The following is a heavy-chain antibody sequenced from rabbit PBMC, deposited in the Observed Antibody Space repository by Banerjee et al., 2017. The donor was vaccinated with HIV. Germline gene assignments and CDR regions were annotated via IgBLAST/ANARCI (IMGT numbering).Heavy chain of an antibody. V-gene: IGHV1S40*01. D-gene: IGHD4-1*01. CDR1: GFSFSDRDV. Sequence: QSLEESGGGLVRPEGSLTLTCKASGFSFSDRDVMCWVRQAPGKGLEWIACINTATGKDVYANWVNGRFTISRTSSTTVTLQMTSLAAADTATYFCARDLAGAIGWNFYLWGQGTLVTVS. CDR2: INTATGKD. J-gene: IGHJ4*01. CDR3: ARDLAGAIGWNFYL.